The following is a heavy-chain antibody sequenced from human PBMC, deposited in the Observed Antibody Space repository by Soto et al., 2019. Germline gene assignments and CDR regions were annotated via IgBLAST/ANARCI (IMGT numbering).Heavy chain of an antibody. CDR2: IYYSGST. CDR1: GGSINSGDYY. D-gene: IGHD3-22*01. J-gene: IGHJ4*02. V-gene: IGHV4-30-4*01. Sequence: QVQLQESGPGLVKPSQTLSLTCTVSGGSINSGDYYWCWIRQPPGKGLEWIGYIYYSGSTYYNPYINRRVSSLIDNIKNQFSLKVSSVTAADMAVYYCARGSYYCDSSGYYHYWFEGTIVTVSS. CDR3: ARGSYYCDSSGYYHY.